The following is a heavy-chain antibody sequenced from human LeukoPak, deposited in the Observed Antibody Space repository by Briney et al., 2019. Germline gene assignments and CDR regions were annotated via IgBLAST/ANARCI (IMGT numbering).Heavy chain of an antibody. CDR2: ISAYNGNT. CDR1: GYTFTSYG. V-gene: IGHV1-18*01. Sequence: ASVKVSCKASGYTFTSYGISWVRQAPGQGLEWMGWISAYNGNTNYAQKLQSRVTMTTDTSTSTAYMELRSLRSYDTAVYCCARDIVVVPAAISLDYWGQGTLVTVSS. D-gene: IGHD2-2*02. CDR3: ARDIVVVPAAISLDY. J-gene: IGHJ4*02.